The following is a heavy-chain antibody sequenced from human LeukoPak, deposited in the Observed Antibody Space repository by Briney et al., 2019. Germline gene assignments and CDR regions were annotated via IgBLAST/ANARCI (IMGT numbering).Heavy chain of an antibody. Sequence: PSETMSLTCAVYGGSFSGYYWSWIRQLPGKGLEWIGAINHCGTTTYNPSLKSRFTISVDKPKNQFSLKLSSVTAANTAVYYCARGPVLELGIAAAGTSGGPSPTPEGFDYWGQGTLVTVSS. J-gene: IGHJ4*02. CDR3: ARGPVLELGIAAAGTSGGPSPTPEGFDY. V-gene: IGHV4-34*01. CDR1: GGSFSGYY. D-gene: IGHD6-13*01. CDR2: INHCGTT.